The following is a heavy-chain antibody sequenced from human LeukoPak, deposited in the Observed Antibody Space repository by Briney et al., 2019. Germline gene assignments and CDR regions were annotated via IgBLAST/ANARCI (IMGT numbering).Heavy chain of an antibody. CDR2: IKLDGSEK. D-gene: IGHD3-3*01. CDR3: ARDQYDTWSRRGNFDS. J-gene: IGHJ4*02. V-gene: IGHV3-7*03. CDR1: GLTFSSSW. Sequence: GGSLRLSCAVSGLTFSSSWMDWVRQAPGKGLEWVANIKLDGSEKNYVDSVKGRFTISRDNTKNSLYLQMNSLRAEDTAVFYCARDQYDTWSRRGNFDSWGQGTLVIVSS.